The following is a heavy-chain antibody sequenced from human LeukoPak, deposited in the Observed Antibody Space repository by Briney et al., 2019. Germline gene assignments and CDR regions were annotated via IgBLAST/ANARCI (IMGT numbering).Heavy chain of an antibody. CDR3: ARERYGSGSYYTYYYGMDV. CDR2: IYPGDSDT. CDR1: GYSFTNYW. D-gene: IGHD3-10*01. Sequence: PGESLKISCKGSGYSFTNYWIGWVRQMPGKGLEWMGIIYPGDSDTRYSPSFQGQVTISADKSISTAYLQWSSLKASDTAMYYCARERYGSGSYYTYYYGMDVWGQGTTVTVSS. J-gene: IGHJ6*02. V-gene: IGHV5-51*01.